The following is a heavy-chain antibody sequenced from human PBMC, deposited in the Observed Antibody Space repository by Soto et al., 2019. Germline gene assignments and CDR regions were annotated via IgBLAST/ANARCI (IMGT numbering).Heavy chain of an antibody. V-gene: IGHV1-3*01. CDR1: GYSFKNDA. J-gene: IGHJ4*02. Sequence: PAKVTCKATGYSFKNDARHWVHQAPGQRLEWMGFTNEGSGNTRFSQKFQGRISITRDTSASTVYLDLSSLTSEDTAIYYCARDDRSVSGVVTLDHWGPGTLVTVSS. CDR2: TNEGSGNT. D-gene: IGHD3-3*01. CDR3: ARDDRSVSGVVTLDH.